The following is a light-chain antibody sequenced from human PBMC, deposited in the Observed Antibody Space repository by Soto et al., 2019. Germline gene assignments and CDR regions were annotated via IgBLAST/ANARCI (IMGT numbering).Light chain of an antibody. V-gene: IGLV1-40*01. CDR3: QSYDSSLSGSVV. J-gene: IGLJ3*02. CDR2: GDN. Sequence: QSVLTQPPAVSGAPGQRVTISCTGSYSNIGAGYEVHWYQQIPGTAPKLLISGDNNRPSGVPDRFFGSKSGASASMTIIGLHAEDEADYYCQSYDSSLSGSVVFGGGTKLTVL. CDR1: YSNIGAGYE.